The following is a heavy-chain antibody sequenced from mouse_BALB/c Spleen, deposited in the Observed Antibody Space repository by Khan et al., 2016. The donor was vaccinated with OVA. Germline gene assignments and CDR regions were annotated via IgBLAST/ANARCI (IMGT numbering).Heavy chain of an antibody. CDR1: GYTFTTYW. V-gene: IGHV1-7*01. Sequence: VQLQESGAELAKPGASVKMSCKASGYTFTTYWMHWVKQRPGQGLEWIGYIDPSSDYTEYNQKFKDKATLTTDKSSSTAYIQLSSLTSEDSAVYYCARRGLVGIFAYWGQGTLVTVSA. CDR3: ARRGLVGIFAY. J-gene: IGHJ3*01. CDR2: IDPSSDYT. D-gene: IGHD1-1*02.